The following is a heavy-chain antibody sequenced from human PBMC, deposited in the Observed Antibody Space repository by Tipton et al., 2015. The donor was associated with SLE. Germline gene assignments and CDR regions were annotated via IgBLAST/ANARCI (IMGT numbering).Heavy chain of an antibody. Sequence: TLSLTCTVSGGPISSGSYYWSWIRQPAGKGLEWIGYIYTSGSTNYNPSLKSRVTISVDTSKNQFSLKLSSVTAADTAVYYCARDQVPLGEQWLVTGAFDIWGQGTMVTVSS. J-gene: IGHJ3*02. CDR3: ARDQVPLGEQWLVTGAFDI. CDR2: IYTSGST. CDR1: GGPISSGSYY. V-gene: IGHV4-61*09. D-gene: IGHD6-19*01.